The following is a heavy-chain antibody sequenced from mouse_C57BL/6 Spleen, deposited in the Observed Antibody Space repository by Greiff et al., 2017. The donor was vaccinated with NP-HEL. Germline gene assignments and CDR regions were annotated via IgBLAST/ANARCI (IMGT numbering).Heavy chain of an antibody. CDR1: GYTFTDYE. CDR3: TSWETTPR. V-gene: IGHV1-15*01. CDR2: IDPETGGT. J-gene: IGHJ3*01. D-gene: IGHD1-1*01. Sequence: QVQLQQSGAELVRPGASVTLSCKASGYTFTDYEMHWVKQTPVHGLEWIGAIDPETGGTAYNQKFKGKAILTADKSSSTAYMELRSLTSEDSAVYYCTSWETTPRWGQGTLVTVSA.